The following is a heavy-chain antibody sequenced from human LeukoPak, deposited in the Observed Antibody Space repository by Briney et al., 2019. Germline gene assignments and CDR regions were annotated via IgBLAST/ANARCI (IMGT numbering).Heavy chain of an antibody. D-gene: IGHD3-22*01. Sequence: PGESLRLSCAASGFTFRSYPMTWVRQAPGKGLEWVSTIGSNAGDTHYADSVKGRFTISRDNAKNTPYLQMNSLRAEDTAVYYCATLYYDSSGRFYWYFDLWGRGTLVTVSS. CDR3: ATLYYDSSGRFYWYFDL. CDR2: IGSNAGDT. CDR1: GFTFRSYP. J-gene: IGHJ2*01. V-gene: IGHV3-23*01.